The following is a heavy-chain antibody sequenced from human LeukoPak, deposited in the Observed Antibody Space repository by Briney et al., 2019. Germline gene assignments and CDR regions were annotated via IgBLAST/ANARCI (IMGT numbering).Heavy chain of an antibody. D-gene: IGHD6-13*01. J-gene: IGHJ3*02. CDR1: GGSISTYY. CDR2: IYHSGST. CDR3: ARDGRIAAAGTVAFDI. V-gene: IGHV4-59*01. Sequence: KPSETLSLTCTVSGGSISTYYWNWIRQPPGKGLEWIGYIYHSGSTNYNPSLQSRVTISVDTSKNQFSLKLSSVTAADTAVYYCARDGRIAAAGTVAFDIWGQGTMVTVSS.